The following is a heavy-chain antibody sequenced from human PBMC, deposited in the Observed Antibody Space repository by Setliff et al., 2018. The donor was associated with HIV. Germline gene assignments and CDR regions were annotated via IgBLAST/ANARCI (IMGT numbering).Heavy chain of an antibody. CDR2: INHSGRT. Sequence: SETLSLTCAVYGGSFSGHYWTWIRQPPGKGLEWIGYINHSGRTYYNPSLESRLSFSIDPPKNRVSLILTSVTAADTAVYYCARALGTYYYDSRFDYWGQGTLVTVSS. CDR1: GGSFSGHY. V-gene: IGHV4-34*01. D-gene: IGHD3-22*01. J-gene: IGHJ4*02. CDR3: ARALGTYYYDSRFDY.